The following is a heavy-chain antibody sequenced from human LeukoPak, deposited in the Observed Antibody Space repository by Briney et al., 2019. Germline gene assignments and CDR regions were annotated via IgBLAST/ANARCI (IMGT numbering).Heavy chain of an antibody. D-gene: IGHD2/OR15-2a*01. J-gene: IGHJ6*03. CDR2: IYTSGST. CDR3: ARDLSPPYYYYYYMDV. V-gene: IGHV4-4*07. Sequence: SETLSLTCTVSGGSISSYYWSWIRQPAEKGLEWIGRIYTSGSTNYNPSLKSRVTMSVDTSKNQFSLKLSSVTAADTAVYYCARDLSPPYYYYYYMDVWGKGTTVTVSS. CDR1: GGSISSYY.